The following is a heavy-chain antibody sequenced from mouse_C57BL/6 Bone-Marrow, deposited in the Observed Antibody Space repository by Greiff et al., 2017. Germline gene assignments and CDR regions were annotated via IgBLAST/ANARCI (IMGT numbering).Heavy chain of an antibody. Sequence: QVQLQQPGAELVMPGASVKLSCKASGYTFTSYWMPWVKQRPGQGLEWIGEIDPSDSYTNYNQKFKGKSTLTVDKSSSTAYMQLSSLTSEDSAVYYCARFRIYYGSSYWYFDVWGTGTTVTVSS. V-gene: IGHV1-69*01. J-gene: IGHJ1*03. D-gene: IGHD1-1*01. CDR2: IDPSDSYT. CDR3: ARFRIYYGSSYWYFDV. CDR1: GYTFTSYW.